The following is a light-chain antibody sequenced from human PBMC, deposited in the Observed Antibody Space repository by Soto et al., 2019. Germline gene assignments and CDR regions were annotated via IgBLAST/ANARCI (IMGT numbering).Light chain of an antibody. V-gene: IGKV3-15*01. CDR2: GAS. CDR1: RSVSSN. Sequence: EIVMTQSPATLSVSPGERATLSCRASRSVSSNLAWYQQKPGQAPRLLIYGASTRATGIPARFSGSGSGTEFTLTISSLQSEDFAVYCCQQYNNWPRTFGQGTKV. CDR3: QQYNNWPRT. J-gene: IGKJ1*01.